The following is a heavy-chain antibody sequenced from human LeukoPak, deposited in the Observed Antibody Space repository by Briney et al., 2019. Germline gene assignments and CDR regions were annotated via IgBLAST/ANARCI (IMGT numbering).Heavy chain of an antibody. J-gene: IGHJ5*02. CDR1: GGSISSYY. CDR3: ARSSGYSNWFDP. CDR2: ISGIGSI. V-gene: IGHV4-59*01. Sequence: SETLSLTCTVSGGSISSYYWSWIRQPPGKGLEWIAYISGIGSINYNPPLKSRVTISVDTSKNQFSLKLSSVTAADTAVYYCARSSGYSNWFDPWGQGTLVTVSS. D-gene: IGHD3-22*01.